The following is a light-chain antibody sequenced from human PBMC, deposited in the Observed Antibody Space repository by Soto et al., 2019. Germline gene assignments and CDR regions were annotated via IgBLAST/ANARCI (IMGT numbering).Light chain of an antibody. CDR1: QSIATF. CDR2: ASF. CDR3: QQSYNIPYP. Sequence: DIQMTQSPSSLSVSVRDRVTITCRASQSIATFFHWYQQKPGKAPKLLIYASFNLQSGVPSRFSGSASAPDLTLTISSLQPEDFATYYCQQSYNIPYPFGQGTKLEIK. J-gene: IGKJ2*01. V-gene: IGKV1-39*01.